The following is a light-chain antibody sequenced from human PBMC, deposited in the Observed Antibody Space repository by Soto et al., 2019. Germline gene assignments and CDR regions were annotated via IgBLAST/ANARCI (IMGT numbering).Light chain of an antibody. CDR2: DAS. CDR3: QQYVRSPWT. CDR1: QTVSSRS. J-gene: IGKJ1*01. V-gene: IGKV3-20*01. Sequence: EIVLTQSPGTLSLSLGERATLSCRASQTVSSRSLAWYQQKPGQAPKLLIYDASSRATGIPDRFGGSGSGTDFTLTINRLEPEDFAVYYCQQYVRSPWTFGRGTKV.